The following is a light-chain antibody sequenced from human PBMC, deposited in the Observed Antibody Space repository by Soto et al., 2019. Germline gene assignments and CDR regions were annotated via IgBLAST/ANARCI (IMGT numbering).Light chain of an antibody. Sequence: DIVMTQSPDSLAVSLGERATINCKSSQSLLYSSNNKNYLAWYQHKPGQPPKLLLYWASTRESGVPDRFSGSGSGTDFTLTISSLQAEDVAVYYCQRYYSAPQTFGQGTKVEIK. CDR1: QSLLYSSNNKNY. V-gene: IGKV4-1*01. J-gene: IGKJ1*01. CDR2: WAS. CDR3: QRYYSAPQT.